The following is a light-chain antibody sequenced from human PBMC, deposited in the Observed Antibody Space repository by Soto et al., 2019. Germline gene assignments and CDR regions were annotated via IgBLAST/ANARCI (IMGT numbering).Light chain of an antibody. CDR1: QSVSSSY. J-gene: IGKJ5*01. V-gene: IGKV3-20*01. CDR3: QQYGTSPIT. CDR2: GAS. Sequence: EIVLTQSPGTLSLSPGERATLCCVASQSVSSSYLAWYQQKPGQAPRLLIYGASSRATGIPDRFSGSGSGTDFTLTISRLEPEDSAVYYCQQYGTSPITFGQGTRLET.